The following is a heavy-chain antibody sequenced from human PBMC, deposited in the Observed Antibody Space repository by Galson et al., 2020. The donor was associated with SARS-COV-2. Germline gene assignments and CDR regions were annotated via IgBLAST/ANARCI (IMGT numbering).Heavy chain of an antibody. J-gene: IGHJ4*02. V-gene: IGHV1-69*01. D-gene: IGHD2-8*01. Sequence: PNYAQKFQGRVTITADESTRTAYMELSSLRSEDTALYFCATGTKARLSPDYFENWGQGTLVTVSS. CDR2: P. CDR3: ATGTKARLSPDYFEN.